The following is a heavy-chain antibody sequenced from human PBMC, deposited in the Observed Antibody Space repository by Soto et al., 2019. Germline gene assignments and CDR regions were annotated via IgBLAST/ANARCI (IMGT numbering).Heavy chain of an antibody. CDR2: IYYSGST. J-gene: IGHJ3*02. V-gene: IGHV4-59*08. D-gene: IGHD2-15*01. CDR1: GGSISSYY. CDR3: ARTDIVVVDGGGAFDI. Sequence: QVQLQESGPGLVKPSETLSLTCTVSGGSISSYYWSWIRQPPGKGLEWIGYIYYSGSTNYNPSLKSRVTISVDTSKNPFSPKLSSVTAADTAVYYCARTDIVVVDGGGAFDIWGQGTMVTVSS.